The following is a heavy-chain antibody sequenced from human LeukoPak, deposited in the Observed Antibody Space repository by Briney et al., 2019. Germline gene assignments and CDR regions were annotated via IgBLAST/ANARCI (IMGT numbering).Heavy chain of an antibody. CDR2: ISSSSSYI. J-gene: IGHJ6*03. V-gene: IGHV3-21*01. D-gene: IGHD6-19*01. CDR1: GFTFSRYS. Sequence: GGSLRLSCAGSGFTFSRYSMNWFRQAPGKGLERVSSISSSSSYIFYADSVKGRFTISRDNANNSLYLQMSSLRAEDTAVYYCARGAQWLVPESNYIYMDVWGKGTTVTVSS. CDR3: ARGAQWLVPESNYIYMDV.